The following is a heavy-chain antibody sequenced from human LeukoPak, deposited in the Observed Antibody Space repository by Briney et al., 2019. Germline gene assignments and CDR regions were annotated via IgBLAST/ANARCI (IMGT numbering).Heavy chain of an antibody. CDR1: GYTFTGYY. V-gene: IGHV1-2*02. D-gene: IGHD1-26*01. CDR2: INPNSGGT. Sequence: ASVKVSCKASGYTFTGYYMHWVRQAPGQGLEWMGWINPNSGGTNYAQKFQGRVTMTRDTSISTAYMELSRLRSDDTAVYYCARRSGNYYGVDYWGQGTLVTVSS. CDR3: ARRSGNYYGVDY. J-gene: IGHJ4*02.